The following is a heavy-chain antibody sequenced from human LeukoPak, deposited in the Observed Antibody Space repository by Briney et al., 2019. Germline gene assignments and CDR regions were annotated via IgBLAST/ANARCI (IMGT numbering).Heavy chain of an antibody. CDR2: IYHSGST. Sequence: SGTLSLTCAVSGGSISSSNWWSWVRQPPGKGLEWIGEIYHSGSTNYNPSLKSRVTISVDTSKNQFSLKLSSVTAADTAVYYCARIVGATYYFDYWGQGTLVTVSS. V-gene: IGHV4-4*02. J-gene: IGHJ4*02. CDR3: ARIVGATYYFDY. D-gene: IGHD1-26*01. CDR1: GGSISSSNW.